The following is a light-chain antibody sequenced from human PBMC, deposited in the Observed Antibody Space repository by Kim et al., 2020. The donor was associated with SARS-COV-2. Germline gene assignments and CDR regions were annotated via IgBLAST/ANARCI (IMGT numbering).Light chain of an antibody. V-gene: IGKV3-15*01. CDR2: DAS. CDR3: QKYNEWPRS. Sequence: SPGEGPPSPGRPRQGIHADMEPVPRKARQAPSRPIADASPGATGIPDRVSGGGAGTDFTLTINGLQPEDSAVYYCQKYNEWPRSFGQGTKVDIK. J-gene: IGKJ1*01. CDR1: QGIHAD.